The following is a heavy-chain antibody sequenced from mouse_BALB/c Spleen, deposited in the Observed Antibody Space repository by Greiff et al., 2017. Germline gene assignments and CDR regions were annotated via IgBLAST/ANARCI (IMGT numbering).Heavy chain of an antibody. CDR3: TRRNDGYWYFDV. CDR2: IYPSDSYT. V-gene: IGHV1-69*02. J-gene: IGHJ1*01. CDR1: GYTFTSYW. Sequence: VQLQQPGAELVRPGASVKLSCKASGYTFTSYWINWVKQRPGQGLEWIGNIYPSDSYTNYNQKFKDKATLTVDKSSSTAYMQLSSPTSEDSAVYYCTRRNDGYWYFDVWGAGTTVTVSS. D-gene: IGHD2-3*01.